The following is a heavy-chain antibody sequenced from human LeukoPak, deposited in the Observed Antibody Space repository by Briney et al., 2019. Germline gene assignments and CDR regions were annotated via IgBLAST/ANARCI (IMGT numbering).Heavy chain of an antibody. V-gene: IGHV1-69*13. CDR3: ARDLSGVVPAAIYRFDP. Sequence: SVKASCKASGGTFSSYAISWVRQAPGQGLEWMGGIIPIFGTANYAQKFQGRVTITADESTSTAYMELSSLRSEDTAVYYCARDLSGVVPAAIYRFDPWGQGTLVTVSS. CDR2: IIPIFGTA. CDR1: GGTFSSYA. J-gene: IGHJ5*02. D-gene: IGHD2-2*01.